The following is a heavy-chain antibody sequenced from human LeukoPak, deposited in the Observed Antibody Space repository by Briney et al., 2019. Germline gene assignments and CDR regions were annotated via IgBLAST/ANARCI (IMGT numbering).Heavy chain of an antibody. CDR1: GFTLSDLY. V-gene: IGHV3-23*01. CDR3: TKDRRGPAAGTWYFDS. J-gene: IGHJ4*02. Sequence: PGGSLRLSCAASGFTLSDLYMDWVRQAPGRGLEWVSSITAIDGRTYYADSVRGRFTISRDNSKNTVYLQLNSLRAGDTAIYYCTKDRRGPAAGTWYFDSWGQGTLVTVSS. CDR2: ITAIDGRT. D-gene: IGHD6-13*01.